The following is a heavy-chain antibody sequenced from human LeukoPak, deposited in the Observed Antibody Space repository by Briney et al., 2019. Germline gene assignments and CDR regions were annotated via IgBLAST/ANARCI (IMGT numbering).Heavy chain of an antibody. D-gene: IGHD4-23*01. CDR1: GGSISSYY. J-gene: IGHJ4*02. CDR3: ARHDRWPTFDY. Sequence: SETLSLTCTVSGGSISSYYWSWIRQPPGKGPEWLGSISYSGSTYYNPSLKSRVTISGDTSKKQFSLKLSSVTAADTAVYYCARHDRWPTFDYWGQVILVTVSS. V-gene: IGHV4-59*05. CDR2: ISYSGST.